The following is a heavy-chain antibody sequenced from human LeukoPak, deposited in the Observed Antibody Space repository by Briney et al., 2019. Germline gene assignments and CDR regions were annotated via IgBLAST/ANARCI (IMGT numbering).Heavy chain of an antibody. Sequence: PSQTLSLTCAVSGGSISTVGYYWSWIRQHPGKGLEWIAYIYYTGSTYYNPSLESRVTISVDTSKNQFSLKLTSVTAADTALYYSARLFMVRETHLHYLDYWGQGTLVTVS. CDR1: GGSISTVGYY. CDR2: IYYTGST. CDR3: ARLFMVRETHLHYLDY. V-gene: IGHV4-31*11. D-gene: IGHD3-10*01. J-gene: IGHJ4*02.